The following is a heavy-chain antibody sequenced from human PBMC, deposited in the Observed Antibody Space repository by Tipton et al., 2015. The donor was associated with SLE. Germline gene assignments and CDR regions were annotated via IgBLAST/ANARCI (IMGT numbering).Heavy chain of an antibody. Sequence: SLRLSCTGSGFTSGDYAMNWVRQAPGKGLEWVGFIRSKVNGGTTEYAASVKGRFTISRDDFKNIAYLQMSSLTTEDTAVYYCTGGGRSIAGRHDYWGQGTLVTVSS. D-gene: IGHD6-6*01. V-gene: IGHV3-49*04. CDR1: GFTSGDYA. CDR3: TGGGRSIAGRHDY. CDR2: IRSKVNGGTT. J-gene: IGHJ4*02.